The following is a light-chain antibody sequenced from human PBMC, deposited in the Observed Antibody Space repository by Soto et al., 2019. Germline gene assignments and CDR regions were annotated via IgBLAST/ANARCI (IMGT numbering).Light chain of an antibody. V-gene: IGKV3-15*01. J-gene: IGKJ3*01. CDR3: QQYNNWPSFT. Sequence: IVMTQSPATLSVSQGERATLSCRARQSVSCNLAWYQQNPGQAPSLLVDGASTRDTGIPARFIGSGSGTEFILTISSLQSEEFALYYCQQYNNWPSFTFEPGTKVPIK. CDR1: QSVSCN. CDR2: GAS.